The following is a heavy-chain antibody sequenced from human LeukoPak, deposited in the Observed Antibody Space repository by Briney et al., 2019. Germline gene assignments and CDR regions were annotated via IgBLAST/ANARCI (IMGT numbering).Heavy chain of an antibody. CDR3: AREGPYSSGTFRY. V-gene: IGHV3-53*01. CDR2: IYSGDST. J-gene: IGHJ4*02. D-gene: IGHD6-25*01. CDR1: GFTVSNNY. Sequence: GGSLRLSCAASGFTVSNNYMSWVRQAPGKGLEWVSVIYSGDSTYYADSVKGLFTISRDNSKNMVYLQMNSLRTEDTAVYYCAREGPYSSGTFRYWGQGTLVTVSS.